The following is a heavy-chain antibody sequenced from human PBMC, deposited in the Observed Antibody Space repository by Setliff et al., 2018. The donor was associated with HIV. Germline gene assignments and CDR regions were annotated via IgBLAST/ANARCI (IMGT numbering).Heavy chain of an antibody. D-gene: IGHD3-10*01. Sequence: PGGSLRLSCAASGYTFSSYWMAWVRQCPGKGLEWVANIQQHGSEIHYVESVKGRFTISRDNAENSLYLQMNSLRADDTATYYCARKLRPGHGVDVWGQGTTVTVSS. CDR3: ARKLRPGHGVDV. CDR2: IQQHGSEI. CDR1: GYTFSSYW. V-gene: IGHV3-7*04. J-gene: IGHJ6*02.